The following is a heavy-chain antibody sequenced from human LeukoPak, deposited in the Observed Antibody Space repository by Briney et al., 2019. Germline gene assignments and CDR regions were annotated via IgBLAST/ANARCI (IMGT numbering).Heavy chain of an antibody. CDR2: INHSGST. J-gene: IGHJ4*02. CDR1: GGSFSGYY. Sequence: PSETLSLTCAVYGGSFSGYYWSWIRQPPGKGLEWIGEINHSGSTNYNPSLKSRVTISVDTSKHQFSLKLSSVTAADTAVYYCARASGSYNIDYWGQGTLVTVSS. CDR3: ARASGSYNIDY. D-gene: IGHD1-26*01. V-gene: IGHV4-34*01.